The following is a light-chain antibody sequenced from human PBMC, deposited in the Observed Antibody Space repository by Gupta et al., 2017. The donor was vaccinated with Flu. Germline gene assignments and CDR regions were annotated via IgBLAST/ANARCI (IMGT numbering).Light chain of an antibody. V-gene: IGLV3-21*02. CDR3: QVWDSSSDHVV. Sequence: SYVLTQPPSVSVAPGQTARITCGGDNIGRKSVHWYQQRPGQAPVLVVSTDIDRPSGIPDRFSGSNSGNTPTLTISRVEAGDEADYYCQVWDSSSDHVVCGGGTKLTVL. J-gene: IGLJ2*01. CDR1: NIGRKS. CDR2: TDI.